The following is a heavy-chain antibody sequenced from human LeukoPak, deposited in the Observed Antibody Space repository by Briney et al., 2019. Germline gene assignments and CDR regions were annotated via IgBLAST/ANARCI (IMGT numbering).Heavy chain of an antibody. D-gene: IGHD3-22*01. Sequence: PSETLSLTCTVSGTSISSYYWSWIRRPAGKGLEWIGRIYNSGSTNYNPSLKSRVTMSVDTSKNQFSLKLRSVTAADTAVYYCARDGRTYYDSERLSNWGQGTLVTVSS. V-gene: IGHV4-4*07. J-gene: IGHJ4*02. CDR3: ARDGRTYYDSERLSN. CDR2: IYNSGST. CDR1: GTSISSYY.